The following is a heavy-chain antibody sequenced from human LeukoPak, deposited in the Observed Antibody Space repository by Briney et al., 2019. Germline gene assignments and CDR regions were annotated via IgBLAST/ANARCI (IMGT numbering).Heavy chain of an antibody. CDR2: ISSSSSYI. CDR1: GFTFSSYS. Sequence: GGSLRLSCAASGFTFSSYSMNWVRQAPGKGLEWVSSISSSSSYIYYADSVKGGFTISRDNAKNSLYLQMNSLRAEATAVYYCARVPDYSGSYGWGQGTLVTVSS. V-gene: IGHV3-21*01. D-gene: IGHD1-26*01. J-gene: IGHJ4*02. CDR3: ARVPDYSGSYG.